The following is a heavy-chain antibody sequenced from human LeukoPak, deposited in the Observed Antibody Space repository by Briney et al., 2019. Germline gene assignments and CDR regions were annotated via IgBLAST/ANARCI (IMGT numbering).Heavy chain of an antibody. D-gene: IGHD3-22*01. CDR2: ISSAGTYI. Sequence: PGGTLRLSCAASGFTFSANSMNWVRQAPGKGLEWGSSISSAGTYIYYADSVKGPFTISRDNSKNTLYLQMNSLKAEDTAVYYCARYGIRGTTYYYDSSGYPYFDYWGQGSLVSVSS. J-gene: IGHJ4*02. V-gene: IGHV3-21*01. CDR1: GFTFSANS. CDR3: ARYGIRGTTYYYDSSGYPYFDY.